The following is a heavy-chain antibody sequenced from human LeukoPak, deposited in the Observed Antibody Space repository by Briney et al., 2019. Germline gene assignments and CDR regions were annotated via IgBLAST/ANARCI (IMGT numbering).Heavy chain of an antibody. D-gene: IGHD3-22*01. J-gene: IGHJ3*02. CDR2: ISWNSGSI. CDR1: GFTFDDYA. V-gene: IGHV3-9*01. CDR3: AKRDSSGYDAFDI. Sequence: GGSLRLSCAASGFTFDDYAMHWVRQAPGKGLEWVSGISWNSGSIGYADSVKGRFTISRDNAKNSLYLQMNSLRAEDTALYYCAKRDSSGYDAFDIWGQGTMVTVSS.